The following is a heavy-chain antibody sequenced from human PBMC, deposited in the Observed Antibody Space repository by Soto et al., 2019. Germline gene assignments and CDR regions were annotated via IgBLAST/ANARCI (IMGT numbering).Heavy chain of an antibody. CDR2: IWYDGSNK. D-gene: IGHD6-19*01. J-gene: IGHJ4*02. V-gene: IGHV3-33*01. CDR1: GFTFSSYG. Sequence: GGSLRLSCAASGFTFSSYGMHWVRQAPGKGLEWVAVIWYDGSNKYYADSVKGRFTISRDNSKNTLYLQMNSLRAEDTAVYYCARDKGAVAGIFDYWGQGTLVTVSS. CDR3: ARDKGAVAGIFDY.